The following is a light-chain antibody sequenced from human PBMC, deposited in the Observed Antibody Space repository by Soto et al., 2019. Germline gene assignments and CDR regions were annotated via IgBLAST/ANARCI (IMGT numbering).Light chain of an antibody. V-gene: IGKV3-11*01. CDR3: QQYGTSEII. CDR1: QIVSSY. CDR2: DVS. J-gene: IGKJ5*01. Sequence: EIVLTQFPATLSLSTGERATLSCRASQIVSSYLAWYQQKPGQAPRLLIYDVSTRATGIPARFSGSGSGTDFTLTISRLEPEDFAVFFCQQYGTSEIIFGQGTRLEIK.